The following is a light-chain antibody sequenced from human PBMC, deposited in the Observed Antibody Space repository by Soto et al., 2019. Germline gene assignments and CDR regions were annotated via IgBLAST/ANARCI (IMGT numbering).Light chain of an antibody. V-gene: IGKV3-15*01. CDR2: GIS. CDR3: QQYSKWPIT. Sequence: EIVMTQSPATLSVSPGERATLSCRASERLSSVYLAWYQQRPGQPPRLLIYGISTRATGIPARFSGSGSGTEFSLTISSLQSEDFAVYYCQQYSKWPITFGQGTRLEIK. CDR1: ERLSSVY. J-gene: IGKJ5*01.